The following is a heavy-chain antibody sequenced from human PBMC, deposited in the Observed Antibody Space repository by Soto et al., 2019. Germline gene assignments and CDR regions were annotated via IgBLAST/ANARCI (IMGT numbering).Heavy chain of an antibody. CDR1: GGSFSGYY. CDR3: ASGGASEGFDY. J-gene: IGHJ4*02. D-gene: IGHD1-26*01. Sequence: NLSETLSLTCAVYGGSFSGYYWSWIRQPPGKGLEWIGEINHSGSTNYNPSLKSRVTISVDTSKNQFSLKLSSVTAADTAVYYCASGGASEGFDYWGQGTLVT. CDR2: INHSGST. V-gene: IGHV4-34*01.